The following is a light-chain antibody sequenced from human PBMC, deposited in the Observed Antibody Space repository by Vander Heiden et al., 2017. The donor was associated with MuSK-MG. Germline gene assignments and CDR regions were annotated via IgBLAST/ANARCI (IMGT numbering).Light chain of an antibody. V-gene: IGKV1-39*01. CDR3: QQSYSTPPFT. Sequence: EIQMQQTPSSLSASVGDRVTITCRASQSISSYLNWYQQKPGKAPKLLIYAASSLQSGVPSRFSGSGSGTDFTLTISSLQPADFATYYCQQSYSTPPFTFGQGTKLEIK. CDR2: AAS. J-gene: IGKJ2*01. CDR1: QSISSY.